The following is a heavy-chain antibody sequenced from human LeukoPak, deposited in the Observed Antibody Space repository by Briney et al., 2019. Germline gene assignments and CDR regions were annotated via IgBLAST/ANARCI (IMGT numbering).Heavy chain of an antibody. J-gene: IGHJ4*02. CDR3: ARDSFETDIDY. D-gene: IGHD1-14*01. CDR1: GFTFSTYW. Sequence: GGSLRLSCAVSGFTFSTYWMSWVRQAPGKGLGWVANIKEDGSETYYVDSLKGRFTISRDNVKNSLYLQINSLRADDSAVYYCARDSFETDIDYWGQGTLVTVSS. CDR2: IKEDGSET. V-gene: IGHV3-7*01.